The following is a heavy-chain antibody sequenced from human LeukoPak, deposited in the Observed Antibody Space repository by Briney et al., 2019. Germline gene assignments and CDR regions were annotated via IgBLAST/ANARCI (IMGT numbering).Heavy chain of an antibody. J-gene: IGHJ4*02. V-gene: IGHV4-59*01. CDR1: GGSIGTYY. CDR2: IYYSGST. D-gene: IGHD4-17*01. Sequence: PSETLSLTCTVSGGSIGTYYWSWIRQPPGKGLEWIGYIYYSGSTNCNPSLKSRVTISVDTSKNQFSLKLSSVTAADTAVYYCARAHGDYEDYWGQGTLVTVSS. CDR3: ARAHGDYEDY.